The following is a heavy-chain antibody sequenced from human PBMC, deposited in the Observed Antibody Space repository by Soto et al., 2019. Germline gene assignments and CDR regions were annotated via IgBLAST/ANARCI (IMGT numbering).Heavy chain of an antibody. D-gene: IGHD1-26*01. J-gene: IGHJ5*02. CDR3: AKNQGVELVPLATVDWFDP. CDR2: ISGSGGIT. V-gene: IGHV3-23*01. CDR1: GFTFSSYA. Sequence: PGGSLRLSCAASGFTFSSYAMGRVRQAPGEGLDWVSVISGSGGITYSADSVKGRFTISRDNSKNILYLQMNSLRAEDTAVYYCAKNQGVELVPLATVDWFDPWGQGSVVTVSS.